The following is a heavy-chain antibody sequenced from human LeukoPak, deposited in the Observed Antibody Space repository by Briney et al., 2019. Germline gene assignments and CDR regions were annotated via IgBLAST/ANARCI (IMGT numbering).Heavy chain of an antibody. V-gene: IGHV3-30*18. CDR3: AKEGGAARLGLPEFEDY. CDR2: ISYDGSNK. Sequence: GGSLRLSCAASGFTFSSYGMRWVRQAPGKGLEWVAVISYDGSNKYYADSVKGRFTISRDNSKNTLYLQMNSLRAEDTAVYYCAKEGGAARLGLPEFEDYWGQGTLVTVSS. CDR1: GFTFSSYG. D-gene: IGHD6-6*01. J-gene: IGHJ4*02.